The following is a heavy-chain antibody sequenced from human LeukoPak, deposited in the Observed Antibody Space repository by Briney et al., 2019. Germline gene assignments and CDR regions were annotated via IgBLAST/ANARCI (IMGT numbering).Heavy chain of an antibody. CDR3: ARGAYPDAFDI. Sequence: PSETLSLTCTVSGGSISSYYWSWIRQPPGKGLEWIGYIYYSGSTSYNPSLKSRVTISVDTSKSQFSLKLSSVTAADTAVYYCARGAYPDAFDIWGQGTMVTVSS. J-gene: IGHJ3*02. D-gene: IGHD2-21*01. CDR1: GGSISSYY. V-gene: IGHV4-59*01. CDR2: IYYSGST.